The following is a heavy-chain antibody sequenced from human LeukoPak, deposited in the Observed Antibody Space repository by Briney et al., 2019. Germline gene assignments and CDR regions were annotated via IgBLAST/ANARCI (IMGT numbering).Heavy chain of an antibody. CDR2: SFFSGST. J-gene: IGHJ3*02. Sequence: SETLSLTCTVSGGSISSYYWSWIRQPPGKGLEWIGYSFFSGSTNYNPSLKSRVTISVDTSKNQFSLKLSSVTAADTAVYYCARWGGRVVPAAIGAAFDIWGQGTMVTVSS. CDR1: GGSISSYY. V-gene: IGHV4-59*01. D-gene: IGHD2-2*01. CDR3: ARWGGRVVPAAIGAAFDI.